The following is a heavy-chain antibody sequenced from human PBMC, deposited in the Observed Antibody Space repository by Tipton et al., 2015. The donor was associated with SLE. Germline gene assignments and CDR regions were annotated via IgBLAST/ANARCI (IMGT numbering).Heavy chain of an antibody. CDR2: ISGSGGST. CDR1: GFTFSSYA. J-gene: IGHJ6*02. V-gene: IGHV3-23*01. D-gene: IGHD3-10*01. CDR3: AGGVQLWSAPYYYYGMDV. Sequence: SLRLSCAASGFTFSSYAMSWVRQTPGKGLEWVSAISGSGGSTYYPDSVKGRFTISRDNSKNTLYLQMNSLRAEDTAVYYCAGGVQLWSAPYYYYGMDVWGQGTTVTVSS.